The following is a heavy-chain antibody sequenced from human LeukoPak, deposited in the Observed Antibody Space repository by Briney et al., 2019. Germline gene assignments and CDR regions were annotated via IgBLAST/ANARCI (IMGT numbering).Heavy chain of an antibody. CDR1: GFTFSSHS. D-gene: IGHD1-26*01. V-gene: IGHV3-21*01. Sequence: PGGSLRLSCAASGFTFSSHSMNWVRQAPGKGLEWVSSISSSSSYIYYADSVKGRFTISRDNAKNSLYLQMNSLRAEDTAVYYCARDFVGARGNWGQGTLVTVSS. CDR2: ISSSSSYI. CDR3: ARDFVGARGN. J-gene: IGHJ4*02.